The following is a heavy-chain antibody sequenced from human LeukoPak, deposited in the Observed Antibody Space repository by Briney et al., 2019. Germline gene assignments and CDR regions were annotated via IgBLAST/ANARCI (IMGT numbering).Heavy chain of an antibody. D-gene: IGHD3-3*01. CDR1: GGSISSSSYY. Sequence: PSETLSLTCTVSGGSISSSSYYWGWIRQPPGKGLEWIGSIYYSGSTYYNPSLKSRVTISVDTSKNQFSLKLSSVTAADTAVYYCASGGTRNYDFWSGYYTEEYYFDYWGQGTLVTVSS. V-gene: IGHV4-39*01. CDR3: ASGGTRNYDFWSGYYTEEYYFDY. CDR2: IYYSGST. J-gene: IGHJ4*02.